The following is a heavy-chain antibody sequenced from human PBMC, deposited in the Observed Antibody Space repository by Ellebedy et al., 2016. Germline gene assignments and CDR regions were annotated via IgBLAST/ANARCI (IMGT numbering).Heavy chain of an antibody. CDR2: ISGAGYTT. CDR1: GFSFSNYF. CDR3: RQGHYFDQ. Sequence: GGSLRLXXATSGFSFSNYFMTWIRRAPGKGLEWVATISGAGYTTFFADSVKGQFTISRDNSKNTLYLQMNNLRVDDTALYYCRQGHYFDQWGQGALVTVSS. J-gene: IGHJ4*02. V-gene: IGHV3-23*01.